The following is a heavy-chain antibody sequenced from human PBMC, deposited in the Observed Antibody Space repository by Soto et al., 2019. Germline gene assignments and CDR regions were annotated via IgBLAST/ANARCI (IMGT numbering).Heavy chain of an antibody. Sequence: QVQLVESGGGVVQPGRSLRLSCAASRFTFSSYAMHWVRQAPGKGLEWVAVISYDGSNKYYADSVKGRFTISRDNSKNTLYLQMNSLRAEDTAVYYCAREVGGSYHNWFDPWGQGTLVTVSS. J-gene: IGHJ5*02. CDR3: AREVGGSYHNWFDP. D-gene: IGHD1-26*01. CDR2: ISYDGSNK. V-gene: IGHV3-30-3*01. CDR1: RFTFSSYA.